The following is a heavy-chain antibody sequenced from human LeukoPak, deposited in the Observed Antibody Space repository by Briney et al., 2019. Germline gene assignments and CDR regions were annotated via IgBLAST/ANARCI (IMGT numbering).Heavy chain of an antibody. CDR3: AKPFGSISSRSVYFDY. D-gene: IGHD3-3*01. CDR1: GFTFSSYA. V-gene: IGHV3-43*02. Sequence: GGSPRDSSAASGFTFSSYAMSWVRQSPGKRLEWVSLISWVGGGTYYADSVKGRFTISRDNSKNSLYLQMNSLRIEDTALYYCAKPFGSISSRSVYFDYWGEGTLVTVSS. CDR2: ISWVGGGT. J-gene: IGHJ4*02.